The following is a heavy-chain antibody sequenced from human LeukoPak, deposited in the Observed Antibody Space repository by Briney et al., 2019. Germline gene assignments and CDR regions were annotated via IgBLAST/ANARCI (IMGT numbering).Heavy chain of an antibody. V-gene: IGHV3-53*05. CDR1: GFTVSSDY. Sequence: GGSLRLSCAASGFTVSSDYMSWVRQAPGKGLEWVSVIYSGGSTYYADSVKGRFTISRDKSKNTVYLQMNSLRFEDTAMYYCARPSFDPWGQGTLVTVSS. CDR2: IYSGGST. J-gene: IGHJ5*02. CDR3: ARPSFDP.